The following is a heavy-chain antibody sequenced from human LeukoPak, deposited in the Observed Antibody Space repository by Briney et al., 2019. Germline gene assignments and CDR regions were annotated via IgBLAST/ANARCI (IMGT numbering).Heavy chain of an antibody. CDR3: AREGDRGAEVADYFDY. V-gene: IGHV3-23*01. CDR2: ISGGSAAT. D-gene: IGHD6-19*01. CDR1: GLTFSIYS. Sequence: PGGSLRLSCAASGLTFSIYSMAWVRQAPGKGLEWVSVISGGSAATFYADSVKGRFTISRDNSKNTMYLQISSLRSEDTAVYYCAREGDRGAEVADYFDYWGQGSLVTVPS. J-gene: IGHJ4*02.